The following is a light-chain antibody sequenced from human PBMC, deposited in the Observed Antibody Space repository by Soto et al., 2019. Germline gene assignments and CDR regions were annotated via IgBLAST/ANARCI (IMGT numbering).Light chain of an antibody. J-gene: IGLJ1*01. Sequence: QSVLTQPASVSGSPGQSITISCTGSSSDVGGYNYVSWYQQYPGKAPKLMIYDVTNRPSGVSNRFSGSKSGNTASLTIFGLQPEDEADYCSSYTSRSTYVFGTGTKLTVL. CDR1: SSDVGGYNY. CDR3: SSYTSRSTYV. V-gene: IGLV2-14*01. CDR2: DVT.